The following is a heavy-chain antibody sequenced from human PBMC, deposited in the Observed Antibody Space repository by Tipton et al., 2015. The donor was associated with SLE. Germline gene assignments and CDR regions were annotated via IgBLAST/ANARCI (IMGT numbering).Heavy chain of an antibody. Sequence: TLSLTCTVSGVFISTSSDYWGWIRQPPGKGLEWIGDIFYSGSTYYNPSLESRVTMSVDTSKNQFSLTLMSVTAADTAVYFCARIIAGHGDAFDVWGQGTMVTVSS. CDR2: IFYSGST. V-gene: IGHV4-39*07. J-gene: IGHJ3*01. CDR3: ARIIAGHGDAFDV. CDR1: GVFISTSSDY.